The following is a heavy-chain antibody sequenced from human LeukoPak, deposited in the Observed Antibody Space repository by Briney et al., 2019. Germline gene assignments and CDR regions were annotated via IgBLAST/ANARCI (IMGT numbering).Heavy chain of an antibody. J-gene: IGHJ4*02. D-gene: IGHD6-13*01. CDR3: AKDLAPFTNAWYAFDY. Sequence: GGSLRLYCAASGFSFTSYAMSWVRQAPGKGLEWVSAITGSGGTKYYADSVKGRFTISRDSSKNTLFLQMNSLRAEDTAVYSCAKDLAPFTNAWYAFDYWDRGILVTVSS. CDR2: ITGSGGTK. V-gene: IGHV3-23*01. CDR1: GFSFTSYA.